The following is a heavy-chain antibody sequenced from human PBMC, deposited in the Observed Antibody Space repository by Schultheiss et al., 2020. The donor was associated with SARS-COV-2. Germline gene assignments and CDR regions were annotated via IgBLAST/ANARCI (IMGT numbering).Heavy chain of an antibody. D-gene: IGHD3-22*01. CDR2: ISGSGGST. CDR1: GFTFSSYA. Sequence: GGSLRLSCAASGFTFSSYAMSWVRQAPGKGLEWVSAISGSGGSTYYADSVKGWFTISRDNSKNTLYLQMNSLRAEDTAVYYCARTLYYYDSSGYYPPDVWGQGTTVTVSS. J-gene: IGHJ6*02. V-gene: IGHV3-23*01. CDR3: ARTLYYYDSSGYYPPDV.